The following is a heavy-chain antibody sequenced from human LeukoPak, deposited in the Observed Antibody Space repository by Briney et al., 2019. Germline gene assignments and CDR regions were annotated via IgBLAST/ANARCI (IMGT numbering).Heavy chain of an antibody. CDR1: GFTFSSYS. Sequence: PGGSLRLSCAASGFTFSSYSMNWVRQAPGKGLEWVSYITSSSSTIYYADSVKGRFTISRDNAKNSLYLQMNSLRAEDTAVYYCARVAGLRYFDWIDLHDAFDIWGQGTMVTVSS. J-gene: IGHJ3*02. V-gene: IGHV3-48*01. D-gene: IGHD3-9*01. CDR2: ITSSSSTI. CDR3: ARVAGLRYFDWIDLHDAFDI.